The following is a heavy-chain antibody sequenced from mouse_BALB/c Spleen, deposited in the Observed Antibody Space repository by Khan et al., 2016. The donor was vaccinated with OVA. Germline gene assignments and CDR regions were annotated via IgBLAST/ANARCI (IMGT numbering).Heavy chain of an antibody. CDR1: GYTFTTAG. V-gene: IGHV9-4*02. Sequence: LVESGPELKKPGETVRISCKASGYTFTTAGMQWVQKMPGKGLKWIGWINTHSGVPKYAEDFQGRFVFSLETSASTAYLQITNLQTADTATYCCARGGAAFYRNDGGAMDSWGQGTSVTVSS. CDR3: ARGGAAFYRNDGGAMDS. CDR2: INTHSGVP. J-gene: IGHJ4*01. D-gene: IGHD2-14*01.